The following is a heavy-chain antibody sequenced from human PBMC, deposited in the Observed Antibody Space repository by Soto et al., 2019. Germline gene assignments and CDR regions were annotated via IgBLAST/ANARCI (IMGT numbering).Heavy chain of an antibody. CDR3: ARDTDIVEPSASSTFDP. CDR1: GYTFTDYY. V-gene: IGHV1-2*04. J-gene: IGHJ5*02. Sequence: ASVKVSCKASGYTFTDYYIHWVRQAPGQGLGWMGWINPNSGGTNYAQNFQGWVTMTRDTSISTAYMELSILRSDDTAVYYCARDTDIVEPSASSTFDPWGQGTLVTVSS. D-gene: IGHD2-15*01. CDR2: INPNSGGT.